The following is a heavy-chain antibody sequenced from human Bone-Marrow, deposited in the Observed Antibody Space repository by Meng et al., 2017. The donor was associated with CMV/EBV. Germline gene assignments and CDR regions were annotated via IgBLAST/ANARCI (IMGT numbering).Heavy chain of an antibody. CDR2: IYYSGST. V-gene: IGHV4-59*01. D-gene: IGHD6-13*01. CDR1: GGSISSYY. J-gene: IGHJ4*02. CDR3: ARVGHGQQLVIDY. Sequence: GSLRLSCTVSGGSISSYYWSWIRQPPGKGLEWIGYIYYSGSTNYNPSLKSRVTISVDTSKNQFSLKLSSVTAADTAVYYCARVGHGQQLVIDYWGQGTLVTV.